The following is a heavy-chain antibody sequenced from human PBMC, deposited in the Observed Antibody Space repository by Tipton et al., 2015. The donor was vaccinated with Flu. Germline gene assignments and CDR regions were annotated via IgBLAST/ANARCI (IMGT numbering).Heavy chain of an antibody. CDR1: GYSINSDSF. CDR2: VNANWDT. D-gene: IGHD1-7*01. Sequence: TLSLTCVVSGYSINSDSFWGWIRQSPGRGLEWIGTVNANWDTYYNPSLKSRVTTSLDASRRQISLRLRAVTAADTAVYYCVGAPNYYFFDWWGQGILVTVSS. V-gene: IGHV4-38-2*01. J-gene: IGHJ4*02. CDR3: VGAPNYYFFDW.